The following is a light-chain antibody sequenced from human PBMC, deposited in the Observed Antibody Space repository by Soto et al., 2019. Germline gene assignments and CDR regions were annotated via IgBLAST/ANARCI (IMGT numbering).Light chain of an antibody. CDR1: QGISTY. J-gene: IGKJ4*01. CDR2: AAS. CDR3: QKYNSAAQLT. Sequence: DIQMTQSPSSLSASVGDRVTITCRASQGISTYLAWYQQKPGKVPKLLIYAASTLQSGVPSRFSGSGSGTDFTLTISSLQPEDVATYYCQKYNSAAQLTFGGGTKVEIK. V-gene: IGKV1-27*01.